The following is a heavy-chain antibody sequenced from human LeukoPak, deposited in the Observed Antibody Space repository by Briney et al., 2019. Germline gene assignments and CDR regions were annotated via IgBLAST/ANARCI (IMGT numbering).Heavy chain of an antibody. Sequence: GGSLRLSCAVSGFNFSSFGMHWVRQAPGKGLEWVAFIRYDGNKKYYADSVRGRFTISRDNSKKTLYLQMDSLRAEDTAVFYCAKPWKRILGATYAFEVWGQGTMVTVSS. J-gene: IGHJ3*01. CDR3: AKPWKRILGATYAFEV. V-gene: IGHV3-30*02. D-gene: IGHD1-26*01. CDR2: IRYDGNKK. CDR1: GFNFSSFG.